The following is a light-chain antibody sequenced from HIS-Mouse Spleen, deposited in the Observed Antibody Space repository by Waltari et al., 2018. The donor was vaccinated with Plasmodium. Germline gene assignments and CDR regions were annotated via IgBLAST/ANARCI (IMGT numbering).Light chain of an antibody. Sequence: EIVMTQSPATLSVSPGERATLSCRASQSVSSNLAWYQQKPCQAPRRLIYGASPRATGIPARFSGSGSGTEFTLTISSMQSEDFAVYYCQQYNNWPRGTFGQGTKVEIK. CDR1: QSVSSN. CDR2: GAS. V-gene: IGKV3-15*01. CDR3: QQYNNWPRGT. J-gene: IGKJ1*01.